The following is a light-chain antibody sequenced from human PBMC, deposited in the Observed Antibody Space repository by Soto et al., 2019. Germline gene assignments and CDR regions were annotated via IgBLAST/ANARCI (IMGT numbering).Light chain of an antibody. J-gene: IGLJ3*02. CDR1: SGSVASNY. V-gene: IGLV6-57*03. CDR3: QCFDNNNFKGV. Sequence: NFMLTQPNSVSESPGKTVTISCTRSSGSVASNYVQWYQRRPDSAPSLLIYEDDKRSSGVPDLFSGSIDSSSNSASLTVSGLKPEDEADYYCQCFDNNNFKGVFGGGTKLTVL. CDR2: EDD.